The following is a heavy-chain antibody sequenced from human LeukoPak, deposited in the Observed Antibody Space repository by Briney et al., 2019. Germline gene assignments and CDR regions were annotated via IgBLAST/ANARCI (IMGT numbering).Heavy chain of an antibody. D-gene: IGHD1-26*01. CDR1: RFTFSSYS. CDR3: ARDPYNGNYGDSYYYYMDV. CDR2: ITSSSSYT. J-gene: IGHJ6*03. V-gene: IGHV3-21*01. Sequence: GGSLRLSCAASRFTFSSYSMNWVRQAPGKGLEWVSSITSSSSYTFYADSVKGRFTISRDNAKSSLYLQMNSLRAEDTAIYYCARDPYNGNYGDSYYYYMDVWGKGTTVTISS.